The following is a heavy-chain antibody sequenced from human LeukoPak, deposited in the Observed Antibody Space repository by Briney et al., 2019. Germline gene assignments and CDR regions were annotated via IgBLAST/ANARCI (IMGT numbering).Heavy chain of an antibody. CDR2: MNPNSGGT. D-gene: IGHD6-13*01. CDR3: ARTGYSSS. V-gene: IGHV1-2*02. Sequence: WASVKVSCKASGYTFTSYDINWVRQATGQGLEWMGWMNPNSGGTNYAQKFQGRVTMTRDTSISTAYMELSRLRSDDTAVYYCARTGYSSSWGQGTLVTVSS. CDR1: GYTFTSYD. J-gene: IGHJ4*02.